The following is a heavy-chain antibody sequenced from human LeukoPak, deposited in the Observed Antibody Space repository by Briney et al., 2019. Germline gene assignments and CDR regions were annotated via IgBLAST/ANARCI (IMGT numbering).Heavy chain of an antibody. CDR2: ISYDGSNK. V-gene: IGHV3-30*18. Sequence: GGSLRLSCAASGFTFSSYAMHWVRQAPGKGLEWVAVISYDGSNKYYADSAKGRFTISRDNSKNTLYLQMNSLRAEDTAVYYCAKSPDYWGQGTLVTVSS. J-gene: IGHJ4*02. CDR3: AKSPDY. CDR1: GFTFSSYA.